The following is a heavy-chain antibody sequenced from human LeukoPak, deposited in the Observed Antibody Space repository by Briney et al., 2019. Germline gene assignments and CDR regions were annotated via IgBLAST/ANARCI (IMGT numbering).Heavy chain of an antibody. Sequence: SETLSLTCAVYGGSFSTYYWSWIRQSPGKGLEWIGEINHSGSTNSNPSLKSRVTILIDTSKNQFSLKLRSVTAADTAVYYCARFPCSGDSCYSGIRAFDIWGQGTMVIVSS. V-gene: IGHV4-34*01. D-gene: IGHD2-15*01. CDR2: INHSGST. CDR3: ARFPCSGDSCYSGIRAFDI. J-gene: IGHJ3*02. CDR1: GGSFSTYY.